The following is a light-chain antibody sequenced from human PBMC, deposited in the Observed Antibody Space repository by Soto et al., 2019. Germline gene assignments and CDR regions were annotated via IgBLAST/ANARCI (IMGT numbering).Light chain of an antibody. V-gene: IGKV1-6*01. Sequence: AIQMTQSPSSLSASVGDRVTITCRASQGIRSDLGWYQQKPGKAPKFLIYGASSLQSSVPSRFSGSGSGTDFTLTISSLQPEDFASYYCLQDYNYPYTFGHGTKLEVK. CDR2: GAS. CDR3: LQDYNYPYT. CDR1: QGIRSD. J-gene: IGKJ2*01.